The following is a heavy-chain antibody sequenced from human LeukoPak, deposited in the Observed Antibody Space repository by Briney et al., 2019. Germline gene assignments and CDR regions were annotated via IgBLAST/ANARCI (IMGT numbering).Heavy chain of an antibody. Sequence: GGSLRLSCAASGFTFSSYWMSWVRQAPGKGLEWVANIKQDGSEKYYVDSVKGRFTISRDNAKNSLYLQMNSLRAEDTAVYYCATIYGSGSYYVPFDYWGQGTLVTVSS. V-gene: IGHV3-7*01. CDR2: IKQDGSEK. CDR3: ATIYGSGSYYVPFDY. CDR1: GFTFSSYW. J-gene: IGHJ4*02. D-gene: IGHD3-10*01.